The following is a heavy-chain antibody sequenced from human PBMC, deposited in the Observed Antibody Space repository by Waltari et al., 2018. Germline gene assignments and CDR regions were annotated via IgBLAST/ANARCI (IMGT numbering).Heavy chain of an antibody. CDR2: ISSSSSYI. Sequence: EVQLVESGGGLVKPGGSLRLSCAASGFTFSSYSMNWVRQAPGKGLEWVSSISSSSSYIYYTDSVKGRFTISRDNAKNSLYLQMNSLRAEDTAVYYCAREYNWNDYYMDVWGKGTTVTISS. CDR1: GFTFSSYS. V-gene: IGHV3-21*01. CDR3: AREYNWNDYYMDV. D-gene: IGHD1-1*01. J-gene: IGHJ6*03.